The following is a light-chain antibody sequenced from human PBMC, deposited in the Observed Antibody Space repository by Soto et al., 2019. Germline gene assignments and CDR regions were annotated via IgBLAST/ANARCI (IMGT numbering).Light chain of an antibody. Sequence: DIQMTQSPSSVSASVGDTVTITCRASQGIYSRLDWYQQKPGKAPELLIYATSTLQNGVPSRFSGSGFGTDFTLSISSLQPEDSASYFCQQTDDFPLTFGGGTKVDI. V-gene: IGKV1D-12*01. CDR3: QQTDDFPLT. CDR1: QGIYSR. J-gene: IGKJ4*01. CDR2: ATS.